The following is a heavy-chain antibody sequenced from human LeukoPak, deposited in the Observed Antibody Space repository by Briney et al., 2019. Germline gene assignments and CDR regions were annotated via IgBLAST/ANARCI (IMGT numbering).Heavy chain of an antibody. V-gene: IGHV4-34*01. Sequence: PSETLSLTCAVYGGSFSGYYWSWIRQPPGKGLEWIGEINHSGSTNYNPSLKSRVTISVDTSKNQFSLKLSSVTAADTAVYYCARLGELGDVDYWGQGTLVTVSS. J-gene: IGHJ4*02. CDR1: GGSFSGYY. CDR2: INHSGST. CDR3: ARLGELGDVDY. D-gene: IGHD3-10*01.